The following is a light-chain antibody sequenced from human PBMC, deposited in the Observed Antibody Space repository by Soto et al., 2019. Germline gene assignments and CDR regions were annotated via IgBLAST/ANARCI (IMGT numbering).Light chain of an antibody. CDR3: QQYGSSQT. V-gene: IGKV3-20*01. J-gene: IGKJ2*01. Sequence: EIVLTQSPGTLSLSPGERATLSCRASQSVSSSYLAWYQQKPGQAPRLLIYGASSRATGIPDRFSGSGSGTDFTLTISRLEPDDFAVYYCQQYGSSQTFGQGTKLEIK. CDR2: GAS. CDR1: QSVSSSY.